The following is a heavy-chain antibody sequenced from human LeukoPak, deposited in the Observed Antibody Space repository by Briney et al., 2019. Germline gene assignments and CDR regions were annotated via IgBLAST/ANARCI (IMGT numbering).Heavy chain of an antibody. V-gene: IGHV1-3*01. CDR3: ARSGGLHFFDY. CDR1: GYTFTSYA. Sequence: AAVKVSRKASGYTFTSYAMHWVRQAPGQGLEWMGWINAGIGNTKYSQKFQGRVTITRDTSASTAYMELSSLRSEDTAVYYCARSGGLHFFDYWGQGTLVTVSS. D-gene: IGHD3-16*01. J-gene: IGHJ4*02. CDR2: INAGIGNT.